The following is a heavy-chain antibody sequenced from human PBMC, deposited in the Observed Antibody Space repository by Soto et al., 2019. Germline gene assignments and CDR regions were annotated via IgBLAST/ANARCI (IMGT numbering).Heavy chain of an antibody. D-gene: IGHD3-10*01. Sequence: QVQLVQSGAEVKKPGSSVKVSCKASGGTFSSYAISWVRQAPGQGLEWMGGIIPIFGTADYAQKFQGRVTITAVESTSTAYMELSSLTSEATAVYYCARNYYGSGSYYIDYWGQGTVVTVSS. CDR3: ARNYYGSGSYYIDY. CDR2: IIPIFGTA. CDR1: GGTFSSYA. J-gene: IGHJ4*02. V-gene: IGHV1-69*12.